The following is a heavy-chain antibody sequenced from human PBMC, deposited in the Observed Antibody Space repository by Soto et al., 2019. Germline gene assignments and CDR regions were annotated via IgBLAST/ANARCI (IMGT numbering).Heavy chain of an antibody. CDR3: ASRQAVAGTNYYYYGMDV. Sequence: ASVKVSCKASGYTFTSYAMHWLRQAPGQRLEWMGWINAGNGNTKYSQKFQGRVTITRDTSASTAYMELSSLRSEDTAVYYCASRQAVAGTNYYYYGMDVWGQGTTVTVSS. D-gene: IGHD6-19*01. V-gene: IGHV1-3*01. J-gene: IGHJ6*02. CDR1: GYTFTSYA. CDR2: INAGNGNT.